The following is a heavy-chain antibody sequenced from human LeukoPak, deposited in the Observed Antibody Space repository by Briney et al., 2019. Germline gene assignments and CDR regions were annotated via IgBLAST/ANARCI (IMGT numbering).Heavy chain of an antibody. J-gene: IGHJ3*02. CDR3: ARYKPPYDAFDI. Sequence: ASVKVSCKASGYTFTGYYMHWVRQAPGQGLEWMGWINPNSGGTNYAQKLQGRVTMTTDTSTNTAYMELRSLRSDDTAVYYCARYKPPYDAFDIWGQGTMVTVSS. CDR1: GYTFTGYY. V-gene: IGHV1-2*02. CDR2: INPNSGGT. D-gene: IGHD1-1*01.